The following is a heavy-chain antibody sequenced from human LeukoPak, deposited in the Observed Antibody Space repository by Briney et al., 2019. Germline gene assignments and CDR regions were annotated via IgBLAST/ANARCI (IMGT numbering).Heavy chain of an antibody. J-gene: IGHJ6*04. D-gene: IGHD3-10*01. CDR2: IIPIFGTA. CDR3: ARIPPYGSGSYSYYGMDV. Sequence: GSSVKVSCKASGGTFSSYAISRVRQAPGQGLEWMGGIIPIFGTANYAQKLQGRVTITADKSTSTAYMELSSLRSEDTAVYYCARIPPYGSGSYSYYGMDVWGKGTTVTVSS. CDR1: GGTFSSYA. V-gene: IGHV1-69*06.